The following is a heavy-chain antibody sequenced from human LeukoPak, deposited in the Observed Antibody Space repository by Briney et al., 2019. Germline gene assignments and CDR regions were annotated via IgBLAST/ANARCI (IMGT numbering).Heavy chain of an antibody. CDR3: AKQLGYCSDGSCYFPY. Sequence: QPGRSLRLSCAASGFTFSNYAMHWVRQAPGKGLEWVAVISYDGSNKYYADSVQGRFTISRDNSKSTLCLQMNSLRAEDTAVYYCAKQLGYCSDGSCYFPYWGQGTLVTVSS. D-gene: IGHD2-15*01. V-gene: IGHV3-30*04. CDR2: ISYDGSNK. J-gene: IGHJ4*02. CDR1: GFTFSNYA.